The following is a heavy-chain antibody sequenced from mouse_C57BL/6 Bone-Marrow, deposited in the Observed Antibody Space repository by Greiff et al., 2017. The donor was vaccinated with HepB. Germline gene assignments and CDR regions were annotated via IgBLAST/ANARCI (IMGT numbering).Heavy chain of an antibody. CDR3: VRPAYYSNYYAMDY. V-gene: IGHV10-1*01. CDR2: IRSKSNNYAT. D-gene: IGHD2-5*01. J-gene: IGHJ4*01. CDR1: GFSFNTYA. Sequence: DVMLVESGGGLVQPKGSLKLSCAASGFSFNTYAMNWVRQAPGKGLEWVARIRSKSNNYATYYADSVKDRFTISRDDSESMLYLQMNNLKTEDTAMYYCVRPAYYSNYYAMDYWGQGTSVTVSS.